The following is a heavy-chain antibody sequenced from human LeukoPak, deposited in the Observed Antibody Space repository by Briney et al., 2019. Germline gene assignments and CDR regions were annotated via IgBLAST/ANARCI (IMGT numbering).Heavy chain of an antibody. CDR2: INHSGST. D-gene: IGHD3-16*01. V-gene: IGHV4-34*01. CDR1: GGSFSGYY. CDR3: ARGSALPRGRKRDAFDI. Sequence: SETLSLTCAVYGGSFSGYYWSWIRQPPGKGLEWIGEINHSGSTNYNPSPKSRVTISVDTSKNQFSLKLSSVTAADTAVYYCARGSALPRGRKRDAFDIWGQGTMVTVSS. J-gene: IGHJ3*02.